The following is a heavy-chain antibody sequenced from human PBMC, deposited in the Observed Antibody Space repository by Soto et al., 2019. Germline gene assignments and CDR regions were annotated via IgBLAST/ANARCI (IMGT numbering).Heavy chain of an antibody. J-gene: IGHJ5*02. V-gene: IGHV3-64D*06. CDR3: VKEGYYYDSSGYYYGWFDP. CDR1: GLTFSNYA. CDR2: IVRNGGST. D-gene: IGHD3-22*01. Sequence: GGSLRLSCSASGLTFSNYAMHWVRQAPGKGLEYVSAIVRNGGSTYYADSVKGRFTISRDNSKNTLYLQMSSLRAEDTAVYYWVKEGYYYDSSGYYYGWFDPWGQGTLVTVSS.